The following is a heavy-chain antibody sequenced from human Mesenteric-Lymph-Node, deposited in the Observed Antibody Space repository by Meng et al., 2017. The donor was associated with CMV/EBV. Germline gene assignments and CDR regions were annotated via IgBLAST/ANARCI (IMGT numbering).Heavy chain of an antibody. CDR2: INHSGST. CDR1: GGSFSGYY. D-gene: IGHD4-23*01. V-gene: IGHV4-34*02. CDR3: ARHQRWLKSEGGFNY. J-gene: IGHJ4*02. Sequence: VQLTQWGAALLEPSETLSLTCAVIGGSFSGYYWSWIRQPPGKGLEWIGEINHSGSTNYNPSLKSRVTISVDTSKNQFSLKLSSVTAADTAVYYCARHQRWLKSEGGFNYWGQGTLVTVSS.